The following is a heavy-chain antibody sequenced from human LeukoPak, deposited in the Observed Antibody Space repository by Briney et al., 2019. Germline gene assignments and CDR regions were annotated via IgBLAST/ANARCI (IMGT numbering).Heavy chain of an antibody. D-gene: IGHD3-22*01. CDR3: ARVSSYYDSSGYVGY. CDR2: IYHSGST. J-gene: IGHJ4*02. CDR1: GYSLSSGYY. Sequence: SETLSLTCPVSGYSLSSGYYWCWIPQPPGKGVGWGGSIYHSGSTYYNPSLKSRVTISVDTSKNQFSLKLRSVTAADTGVYYCARVSSYYDSSGYVGYWGQGTLVTVSS. V-gene: IGHV4-38-2*02.